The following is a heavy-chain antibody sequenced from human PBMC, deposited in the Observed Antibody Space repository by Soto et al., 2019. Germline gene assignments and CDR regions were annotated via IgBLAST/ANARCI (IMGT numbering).Heavy chain of an antibody. V-gene: IGHV1-18*01. D-gene: IGHD3-10*01. CDR1: GYTFTSYG. CDR3: ARVEGLLWFGELLYFDY. CDR2: ISAYNGNT. J-gene: IGHJ4*02. Sequence: ASVKVSCKASGYTFTSYGISWVRQAPGQGPEWMGWISAYNGNTNYAQKLQGRVTMTTDTSTSTAYMELRSLRSDDTAVYYCARVEGLLWFGELLYFDYWGQGTLVTVSS.